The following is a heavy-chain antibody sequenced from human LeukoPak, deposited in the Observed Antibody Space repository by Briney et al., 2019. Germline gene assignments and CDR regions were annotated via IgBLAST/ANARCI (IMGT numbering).Heavy chain of an antibody. CDR2: IHNDGSST. J-gene: IGHJ4*02. CDR3: ARQYNYAHDY. D-gene: IGHD5-18*01. CDR1: GFTFSGYW. V-gene: IGHV3-74*01. Sequence: GGSLRLSCVASGFTFSGYWMSWVRQAPGKGLVWVSRIHNDGSSTNYADSVEGRFTISRDNAKNTLYLQMNSLRAEDTAVYFCARQYNYAHDYWGQGTLVTVSS.